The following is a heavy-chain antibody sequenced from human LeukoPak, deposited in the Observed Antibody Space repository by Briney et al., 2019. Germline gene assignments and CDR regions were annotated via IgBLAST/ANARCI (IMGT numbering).Heavy chain of an antibody. J-gene: IGHJ4*02. Sequence: SETLSLTCSVSGDSISSYYWSWIRQPPGKGLEWIGYIYCSGSTDYNPSLKSRVTISVDMSKNQFSLKLSSVTAADTAVYYCARGHSSPDYWGQGTLVTVSS. CDR3: ARGHSSPDY. D-gene: IGHD6-19*01. CDR1: GDSISSYY. V-gene: IGHV4-59*01. CDR2: IYCSGST.